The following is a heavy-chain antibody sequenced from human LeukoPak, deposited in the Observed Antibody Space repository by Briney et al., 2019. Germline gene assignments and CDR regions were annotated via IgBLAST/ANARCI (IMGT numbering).Heavy chain of an antibody. CDR3: AKGSYYDSSGSFYFDY. J-gene: IGHJ4*02. D-gene: IGHD3-22*01. V-gene: IGHV3-23*01. CDR1: GFTFSSYA. CDR2: VSGSGDNT. Sequence: GGSLRLPCAASGFTFSSYAMSWVRQAPGKGLEWVSGVSGSGDNTYYADSVKGRFTISRDNSKNTLYVQVNSLGTEDTAAYYCAKGSYYDSSGSFYFDYWGQGTLVTVSS.